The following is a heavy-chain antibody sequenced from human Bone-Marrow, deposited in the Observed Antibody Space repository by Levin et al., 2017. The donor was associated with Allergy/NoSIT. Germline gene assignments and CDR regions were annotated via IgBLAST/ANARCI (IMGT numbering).Heavy chain of an antibody. CDR3: ARARGRLWFGVWDYYGMDV. D-gene: IGHD3-10*01. J-gene: IGHJ6*02. CDR1: GGSISSGGYY. V-gene: IGHV4-31*03. Sequence: SQTLSLTCTVSGGSISSGGYYWSWIRQHPGKGLEWIGYIYYSGSTYYNPSLKSRVTISVDTSKNQFSLKLSSVTAADTAVYYCARARGRLWFGVWDYYGMDVWGQGTTVTVSS. CDR2: IYYSGST.